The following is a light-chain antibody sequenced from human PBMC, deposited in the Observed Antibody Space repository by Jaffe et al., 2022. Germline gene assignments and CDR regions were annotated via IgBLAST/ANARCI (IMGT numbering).Light chain of an antibody. CDR1: ALSNQY. J-gene: IGLJ2*01. Sequence: SYELTQPPSVSVSPGQTARITCSGDALSNQYAYWYHQKPGQAPVLLIFKDNERPPGIPERFSGSTSGTTVTLTISGVQAEDEGDYYCQSADGSTVYPQNVIFGVGTKLTVL. CDR3: QSADGSTVYPQNVI. CDR2: KDN. V-gene: IGLV3-25*03.